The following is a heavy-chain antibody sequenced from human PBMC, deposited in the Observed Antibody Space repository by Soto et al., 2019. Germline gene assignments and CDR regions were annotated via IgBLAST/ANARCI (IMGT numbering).Heavy chain of an antibody. CDR1: GGSVHSGNYY. J-gene: IGHJ3*02. CDR2: MSHSGGT. Sequence: QVQLQQWGAGLLKPSEPLSLTCAVFGGSVHSGNYYWSWIRQPPGKGLEWIGEMSHSGGTHFNPSLKRRVTISVDTSKNQFSLKMSSVTAADTALYYCARVERGTATTVVDAFDIWGPGTMVTVSS. D-gene: IGHD1-1*01. CDR3: ARVERGTATTVVDAFDI. V-gene: IGHV4-34*01.